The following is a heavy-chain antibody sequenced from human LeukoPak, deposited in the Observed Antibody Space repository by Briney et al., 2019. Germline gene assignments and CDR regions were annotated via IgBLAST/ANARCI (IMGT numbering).Heavy chain of an antibody. CDR2: INQSGST. Sequence: SETLXLTCAVFGGSFSAYYWSWIRQPPGKGLEWIGEINQSGSTNYNPSLKSRVTISLDTSKNQFSLKLSSVTAADTAVYYCARRGYDFWSGYFPYWGQGTPVTVSS. CDR3: ARRGYDFWSGYFPY. V-gene: IGHV4-34*01. J-gene: IGHJ4*02. D-gene: IGHD3-3*01. CDR1: GGSFSAYY.